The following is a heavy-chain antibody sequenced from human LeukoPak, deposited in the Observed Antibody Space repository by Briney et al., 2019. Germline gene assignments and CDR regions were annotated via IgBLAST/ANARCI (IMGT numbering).Heavy chain of an antibody. D-gene: IGHD6-13*01. J-gene: IGHJ4*02. CDR2: IYYSGST. Sequence: SETLSLTCTVSGGSISSSSYYWGWIRQPPGKGLEWIGSIYYSGSTYYNPSLKSRVTISVDTSRNQFSLKLSSVTAADTAVYYCARESIAAAGQFDYWGQGTLVTVSS. V-gene: IGHV4-39*07. CDR1: GGSISSSSYY. CDR3: ARESIAAAGQFDY.